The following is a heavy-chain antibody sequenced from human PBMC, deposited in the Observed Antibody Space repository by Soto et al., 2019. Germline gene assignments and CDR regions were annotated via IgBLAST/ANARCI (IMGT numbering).Heavy chain of an antibody. V-gene: IGHV4-34*01. CDR2: INHSGST. Sequence: SETLSLTCAVYGGSFSGYYWSWIRQPPGKGLEWIGEINHSGSTNYNPSLKSRVTISVDTSKNQFSLKLSSVTAADTAVYYCARGGSYYRVRNLCFDYWGQGTLVTVSS. CDR1: GGSFSGYY. J-gene: IGHJ4*02. CDR3: ARGGSYYRVRNLCFDY. D-gene: IGHD1-26*01.